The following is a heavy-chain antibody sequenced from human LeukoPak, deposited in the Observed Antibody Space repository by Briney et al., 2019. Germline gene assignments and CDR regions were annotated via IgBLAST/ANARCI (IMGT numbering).Heavy chain of an antibody. D-gene: IGHD6-6*01. J-gene: IGHJ4*02. CDR3: ARVYGSARPPDY. CDR1: GYTFTSYG. Sequence: GASVKVSCKASGYTFTSYGISWVRQAPGQGLEWMGGIIPIFGTANYAQKFQGRVTITRDTSASTAYMELSSLRSEDTAVYYCARVYGSARPPDYWGQGTLVTVSS. CDR2: IIPIFGTA. V-gene: IGHV1-69*05.